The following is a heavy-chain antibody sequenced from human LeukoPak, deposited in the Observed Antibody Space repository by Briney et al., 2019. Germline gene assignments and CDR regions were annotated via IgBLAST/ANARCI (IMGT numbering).Heavy chain of an antibody. J-gene: IGHJ4*02. CDR1: GFTFSSYA. Sequence: GGSLRLSCAASGFTFSSYAMSWVRQAPGKGLEWVSAISGSGGSSYYADPVKGRFTISRDNSKNTLYLQMNSLRAEDTAVYYCAKLSGGSSTSCPDYWGQGTLVTVSS. CDR3: AKLSGGSSTSCPDY. CDR2: ISGSGGSS. D-gene: IGHD2-2*01. V-gene: IGHV3-23*01.